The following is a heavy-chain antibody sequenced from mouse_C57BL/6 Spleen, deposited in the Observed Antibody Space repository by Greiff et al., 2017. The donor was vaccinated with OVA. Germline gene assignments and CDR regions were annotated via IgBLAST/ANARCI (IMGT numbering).Heavy chain of an antibody. V-gene: IGHV1-69*01. D-gene: IGHD3-3*01. CDR2: IDPSDSYT. CDR3: ARGGTVPRAY. CDR1: GYTFTSYW. J-gene: IGHJ3*01. Sequence: QVQLKQPGAELVMPGASVKLSCKASGYTFTSYWMHWVKQRPGQGLEWIGEIDPSDSYTNYNQKFKGKSTLTVDKSSSTAYMQLSSLTSEDSAVYYCARGGTVPRAYWGQGTLVTVSA.